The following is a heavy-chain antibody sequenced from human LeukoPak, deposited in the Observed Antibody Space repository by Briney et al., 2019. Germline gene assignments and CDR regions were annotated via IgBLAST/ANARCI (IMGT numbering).Heavy chain of an antibody. CDR2: IYWDGDE. Sequence: ESGPTLVKPTQTLTLTCTSSGFSLSYSAVGVGWIRQPPGRALEWLALIYWDGDERYSPSLKSRLTIAKDTSKNQVVLTMTNMEPMDTATYFCSRKVSSYNHFDYWGQGILVTVSS. D-gene: IGHD5-24*01. J-gene: IGHJ4*02. CDR3: SRKVSSYNHFDY. CDR1: GFSLSYSAVG. V-gene: IGHV2-5*02.